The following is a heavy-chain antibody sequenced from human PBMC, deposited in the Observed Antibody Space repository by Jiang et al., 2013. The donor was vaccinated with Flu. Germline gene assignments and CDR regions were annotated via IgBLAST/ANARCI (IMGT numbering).Heavy chain of an antibody. D-gene: IGHD1-26*01. CDR2: IHQYDGRT. V-gene: IGHV3-23*01. J-gene: IGHJ6*02. Sequence: RLSCVASGFNFRDYAMIWVRQAPGKGLEWVSGIHQYDGRTWYADSVKGRFTISRDQFTSTLFLQMNNLRAEDTAAYYCAKGAPPRGGHYGVDVWGPGTTVT. CDR1: GFNFRDYA. CDR3: AKGAPPRGGHYGVDV.